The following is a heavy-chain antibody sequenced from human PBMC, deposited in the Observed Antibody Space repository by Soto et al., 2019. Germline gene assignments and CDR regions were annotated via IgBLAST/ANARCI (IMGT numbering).Heavy chain of an antibody. CDR3: AKDEGIVVVVAATYAY. CDR2: ISGSGGST. D-gene: IGHD2-15*01. CDR1: GFTFSSYA. Sequence: EVQLLESGGGLVQPGGSLRLSCAASGFTFSSYAMSWVRQAPGKGLEWVSAISGSGGSTYYADSVKGRFTISRDNSKNTLYLQMNSLRAEDTAVYYCAKDEGIVVVVAATYAYWGQGTLVTVSS. V-gene: IGHV3-23*01. J-gene: IGHJ4*02.